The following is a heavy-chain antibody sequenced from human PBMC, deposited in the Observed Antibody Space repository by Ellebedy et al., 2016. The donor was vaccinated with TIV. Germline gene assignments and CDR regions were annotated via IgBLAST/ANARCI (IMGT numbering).Heavy chain of an antibody. V-gene: IGHV1-69*06. D-gene: IGHD1-7*01. CDR1: GDTFSSYA. CDR2: IIPAFGTA. CDR3: ARDSGMRSGTDPVDDFTYMDV. Sequence: SVKVSXXSSGDTFSSYAISWVRQAPGQGLEWVGGIIPAFGTARYAQKFQGRVTISADNSLVTAYMEVDSLRSDDTAVYYCARDSGMRSGTDPVDDFTYMDVWGKGTTVTVSS. J-gene: IGHJ6*03.